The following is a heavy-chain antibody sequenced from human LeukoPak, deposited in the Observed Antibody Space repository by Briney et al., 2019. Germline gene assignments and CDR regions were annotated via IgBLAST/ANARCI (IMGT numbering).Heavy chain of an antibody. CDR1: GFTLSLFG. CDR2: TSYDGGEK. J-gene: IGHJ6*02. Sequence: GGSLRLSCAASGFTLSLFGMHWVRQAPGKGLEWLAVTSYDGGEKYYADSVKGRFTISRDNSKNTLYLQMNSLRAEDTAVYYCAKSSGFYESSGSDWGYGMDVWGRGTTVTVSS. D-gene: IGHD3-22*01. V-gene: IGHV3-30*18. CDR3: AKSSGFYESSGSDWGYGMDV.